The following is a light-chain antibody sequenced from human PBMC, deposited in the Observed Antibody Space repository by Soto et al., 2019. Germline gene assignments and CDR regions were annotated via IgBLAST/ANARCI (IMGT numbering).Light chain of an antibody. Sequence: EIVLTQSTGTLSLSPGERATLSCRASQSVSNNYLAWYQQKPGQAPRLLIYGASNRAAGIPARFSGSGSGPDFTLTISRLEPEDFAVYYCQQYGGSPRTFGQGTKVDIK. CDR2: GAS. CDR3: QQYGGSPRT. CDR1: QSVSNNY. J-gene: IGKJ1*01. V-gene: IGKV3-20*01.